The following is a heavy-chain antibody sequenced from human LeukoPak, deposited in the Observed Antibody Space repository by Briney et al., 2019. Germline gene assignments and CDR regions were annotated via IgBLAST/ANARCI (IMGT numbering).Heavy chain of an antibody. V-gene: IGHV3-7*01. J-gene: IGHJ4*02. Sequence: GGSLRLSCAASGFTFSTYWRSWVRQAPGKGLEWVAKIKQDGSEKYYVDSVKGRFTISRENDKNSLYLQVNSLRAEDTAVYYCARDRGYSYGTYYFDYWGQGNLVTVSS. D-gene: IGHD5-18*01. CDR2: IKQDGSEK. CDR3: ARDRGYSYGTYYFDY. CDR1: GFTFSTYW.